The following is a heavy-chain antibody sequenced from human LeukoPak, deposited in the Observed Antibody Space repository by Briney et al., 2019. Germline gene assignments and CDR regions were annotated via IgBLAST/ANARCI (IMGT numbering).Heavy chain of an antibody. CDR3: TLLVYYYYMDV. CDR2: IKSKTDGGTT. Sequence: GGSLRLSCAASGFTFSNAWMSWVRQAPGKGLEWVGRIKSKTDGGTTDYAAPVKGRFTISRDDSKNTLYLQMNSLKTEDTAVYYCTLLVYYYYMDVWGKGTTVTVSS. D-gene: IGHD2-15*01. CDR1: GFTFSNAW. V-gene: IGHV3-15*01. J-gene: IGHJ6*03.